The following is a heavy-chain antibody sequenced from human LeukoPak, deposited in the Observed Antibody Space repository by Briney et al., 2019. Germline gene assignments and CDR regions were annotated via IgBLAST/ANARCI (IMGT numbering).Heavy chain of an antibody. Sequence: ASVKVSCKASGGNLSSYAMTWVRQAPGQGLEWMGGIIPFFATTNYAQKFQGRVTVTADESTSTSYMELTSLRSDDTAVYYCVRGLGYCSAGNCYLFGMDVWGQGTTVTVSS. CDR3: VRGLGYCSAGNCYLFGMDV. CDR2: IIPFFATT. D-gene: IGHD2-15*01. V-gene: IGHV1-69*13. J-gene: IGHJ6*02. CDR1: GGNLSSYA.